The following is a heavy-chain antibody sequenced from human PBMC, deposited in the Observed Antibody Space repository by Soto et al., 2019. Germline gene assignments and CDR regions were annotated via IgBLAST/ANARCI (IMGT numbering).Heavy chain of an antibody. J-gene: IGHJ6*02. V-gene: IGHV1-69*06. Sequence: QVQLVQSGAEVKKPGSSVKVSCKASGGTFSSYAISWVRQAPGQGLEWMGGIIPIFGTANYAQKFQGRVTLTAEKSTSTADTELSSLRSEDTAVYYCARVGSAGSYYAYSYGMDVWGQGTTVTVSS. D-gene: IGHD1-26*01. CDR3: ARVGSAGSYYAYSYGMDV. CDR1: GGTFSSYA. CDR2: IIPIFGTA.